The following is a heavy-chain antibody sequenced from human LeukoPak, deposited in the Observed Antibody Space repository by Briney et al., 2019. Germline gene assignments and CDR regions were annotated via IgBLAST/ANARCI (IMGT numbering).Heavy chain of an antibody. V-gene: IGHV3-53*01. Sequence: PGGSLRLSCTVSGFTVSSDSMSWVRQAPGKGLEWVSFIYSGGSTHYSDSVKGRFTISRDNSKNTLYLQMNSLRAEDTAVYYCAGRAGAYSPPYDYWGQGTLVTVS. CDR1: GFTVSSDS. CDR2: IYSGGST. J-gene: IGHJ4*02. CDR3: AGRAGAYSPPYDY. D-gene: IGHD4/OR15-4a*01.